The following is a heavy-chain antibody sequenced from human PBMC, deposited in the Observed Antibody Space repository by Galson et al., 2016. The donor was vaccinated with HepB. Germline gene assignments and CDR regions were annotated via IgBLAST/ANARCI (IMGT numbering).Heavy chain of an antibody. J-gene: IGHJ6*03. D-gene: IGHD3-10*01. CDR3: AGSYSNYYYYMDV. CDR1: AFIFSSYS. CDR2: ISSSRSYI. Sequence: SLRLSCAASAFIFSSYSLNWVRQAPGQGLEWVSSISSSRSYIYYADSWKGRFTISRDNVQSSLYLQMKSLRAEDTAVYYCAGSYSNYYYYMDVWGKGTTVTVSS. V-gene: IGHV3-21*01.